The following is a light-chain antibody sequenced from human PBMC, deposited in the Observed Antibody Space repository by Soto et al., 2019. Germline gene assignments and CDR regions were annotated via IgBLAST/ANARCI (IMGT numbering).Light chain of an antibody. CDR2: GAS. CDR3: QHHGGSHSST. J-gene: IGKJ5*01. Sequence: EIGLTQSPGTMSLSPGERATLSCRPSQSVSTNSLAWYQQQTGRATRLRIYGASSRVTGTPGRISGSRSGKDFTLTISGLEQGACVVYYCQHHGGSHSSTFVPGTRPE. V-gene: IGKV3-20*01. CDR1: QSVSTNS.